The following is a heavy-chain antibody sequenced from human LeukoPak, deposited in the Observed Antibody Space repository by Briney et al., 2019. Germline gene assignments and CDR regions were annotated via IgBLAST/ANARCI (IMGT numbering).Heavy chain of an antibody. CDR1: GGSISSGGYY. J-gene: IGHJ4*02. D-gene: IGHD3-22*01. CDR3: ARDRDYYDSSGHSETYFDY. Sequence: SETPSLTCTVSGGSISSGGYYWSWIRQHPGKGLEWIGYIYYSGSTYYNPSLQSRVTISVDTSKNQFSLKLSSVTAADTAVYYCARDRDYYDSSGHSETYFDYWGQGTLVTVSS. V-gene: IGHV4-31*03. CDR2: IYYSGST.